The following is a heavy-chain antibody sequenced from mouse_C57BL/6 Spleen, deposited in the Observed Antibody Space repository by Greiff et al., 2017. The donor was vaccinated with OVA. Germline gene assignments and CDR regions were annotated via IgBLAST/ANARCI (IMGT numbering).Heavy chain of an antibody. Sequence: VKVVESDAELVKPGASVKISCKVSGYTFTDHTIHWMKQRPEQGLEWIGYIYPRDGSTKYNEKFKGQATLTADKSSSTAYLQLNSLTSEDSAVYLCARSKGYEMDYWGQGTSVIVSS. J-gene: IGHJ4*01. V-gene: IGHV1-78*01. CDR3: ARSKGYEMDY. CDR1: GYTFTDHT. CDR2: IYPRDGST.